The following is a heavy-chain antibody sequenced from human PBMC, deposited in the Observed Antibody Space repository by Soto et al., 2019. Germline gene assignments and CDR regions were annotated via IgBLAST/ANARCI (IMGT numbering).Heavy chain of an antibody. CDR1: GFTFSSYA. CDR2: ISYDGNNK. Sequence: QVQLVESGGGVVQPGRSQRLSCAASGFTFSSYAMYWVRQAPGKGLEWVAVISYDGNNKYYADSVKGRFTISRDNAKNTPYLQMDSVRAEDTAGDYCARAGGDGGGWCTLVGLLYGVDVWGQGTTVTGSS. CDR3: ARAGGDGGGWCTLVGLLYGVDV. J-gene: IGHJ6*02. D-gene: IGHD2-15*01. V-gene: IGHV3-30-3*01.